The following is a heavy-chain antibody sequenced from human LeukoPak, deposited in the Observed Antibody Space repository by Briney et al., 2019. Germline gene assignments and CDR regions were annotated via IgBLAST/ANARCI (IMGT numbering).Heavy chain of an antibody. CDR1: GFTFSSYS. CDR2: ISSSSSYI. V-gene: IGHV3-21*01. J-gene: IGHJ4*02. CDR3: ARALVGATTDYFDY. D-gene: IGHD1-26*01. Sequence: PGGSLRLSCAASGFTFSSYSMNWVRQAPGKGLEWVSSISSSSSYIYYADSVKGRFTISRDNAKNSLYLQMNSLRAEDTAAYYCARALVGATTDYFDYWGQGTLVTVSS.